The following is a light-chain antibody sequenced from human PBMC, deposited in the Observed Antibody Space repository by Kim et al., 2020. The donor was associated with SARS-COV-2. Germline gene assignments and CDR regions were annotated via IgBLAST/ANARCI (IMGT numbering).Light chain of an antibody. Sequence: GQSVTIACTGTSSDVGGYNFVSWYQQHPGKAPKLMIYDVSKRPSGVPDRFSGSKSGNTASLTISGLQAEDEADYYCCSYAGSYTLVFGTGTKVTVL. CDR2: DVS. CDR1: SSDVGGYNF. V-gene: IGLV2-11*01. J-gene: IGLJ1*01. CDR3: CSYAGSYTLV.